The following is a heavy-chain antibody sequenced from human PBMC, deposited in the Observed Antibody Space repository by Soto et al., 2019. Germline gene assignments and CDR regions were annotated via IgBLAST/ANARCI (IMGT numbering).Heavy chain of an antibody. Sequence: QVHLVQSGAEVKKPGASVKVSCKASGYTFTSYGITWVRQAPGQGLEWMGWISAHNGNTDYAQKLQGRVIVTRDTSTSTAYMERRSLRSDDTAVYYCARGRYGDYWGQGALVTGSS. CDR1: GYTFTSYG. V-gene: IGHV1-18*01. D-gene: IGHD1-1*01. J-gene: IGHJ4*02. CDR3: ARGRYGDY. CDR2: ISAHNGNT.